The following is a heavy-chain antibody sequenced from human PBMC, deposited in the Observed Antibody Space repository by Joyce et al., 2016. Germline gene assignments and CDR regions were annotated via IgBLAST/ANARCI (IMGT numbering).Heavy chain of an antibody. Sequence: QVQLVQSGAEVKKPGASVKVSCKASGYTFTGHYRQWVRQGRGEGLEWMGWISPRNGDTNYAQNVQDRVTMTRDTSISTAYMELSRLRSDDTAVYYCARKCGGDCYSYAFDIWGQGTMVTVSS. CDR2: ISPRNGDT. CDR3: ARKCGGDCYSYAFDI. V-gene: IGHV1-2*02. J-gene: IGHJ3*02. CDR1: GYTFTGHY. D-gene: IGHD2-21*02.